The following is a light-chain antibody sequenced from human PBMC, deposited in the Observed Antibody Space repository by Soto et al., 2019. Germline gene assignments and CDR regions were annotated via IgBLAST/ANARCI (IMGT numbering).Light chain of an antibody. V-gene: IGLV4-69*01. CDR3: QTWGTDTLV. Sequence: QLVLTQSPSASASLGASVKLTCTLSSGHSSYAIAWHQQQPEKGPRYLMKLHSDGGHTKGDGIPDRFSGSSSGTEHYLTISSLQSEDEADYYCQTWGTDTLVFGGGTKLTVL. J-gene: IGLJ2*01. CDR1: SGHSSYA. CDR2: LHSDGGH.